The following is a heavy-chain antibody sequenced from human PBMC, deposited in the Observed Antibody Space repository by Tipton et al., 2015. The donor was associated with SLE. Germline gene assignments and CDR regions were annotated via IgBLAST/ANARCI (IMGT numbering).Heavy chain of an antibody. J-gene: IGHJ3*02. CDR3: ARRGGGLNAVEAFDI. Sequence: TLSLTCIVSGGSINDYYWGWIRQSPGKGLEWIASIYDSGSNYNPSLKNRVTITLDTSKGQFSLRLTPVTAADTAVYYCARRGGGLNAVEAFDIWGQGTMVTASS. D-gene: IGHD3/OR15-3a*01. V-gene: IGHV4-59*01. CDR1: GGSINDYY. CDR2: IYDSGS.